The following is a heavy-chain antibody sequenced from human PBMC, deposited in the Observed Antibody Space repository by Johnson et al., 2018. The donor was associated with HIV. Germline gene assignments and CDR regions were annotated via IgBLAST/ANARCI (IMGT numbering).Heavy chain of an antibody. V-gene: IGHV3-NL1*01. CDR1: GFKYA. J-gene: IGHJ3*02. CDR2: TPGGDGGT. CDR3: ARDQWMAGDAFDI. Sequence: QVQLVESGGGLIQPGGSLRLSCAASGFKYAASGLAFSNYAVKWVSHTPGGDGGTSFADSVRGRYIISRDNSKNTLYLQMNSLRAEDTAVYYCARDQWMAGDAFDIWGQGTVVTVSS. D-gene: IGHD5-24*01.